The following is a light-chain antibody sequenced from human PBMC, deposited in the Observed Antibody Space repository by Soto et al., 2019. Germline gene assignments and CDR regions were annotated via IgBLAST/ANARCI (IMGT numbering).Light chain of an antibody. CDR1: SSDVGGHNY. CDR3: TSFTSDNLYV. V-gene: IGLV2-14*03. Sequence: QSVLTQPASVSGSPGQSVTISCTGTSSDVGGHNYVSWYQQYPGKVPKLLIYHVSNRPSGVSNRFSGSKSGNTASLTISGLQAEDEADYFCTSFTSDNLYVFGTGTKLTVL. J-gene: IGLJ1*01. CDR2: HVS.